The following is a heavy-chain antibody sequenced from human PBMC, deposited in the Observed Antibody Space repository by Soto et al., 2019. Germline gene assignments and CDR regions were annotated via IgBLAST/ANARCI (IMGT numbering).Heavy chain of an antibody. J-gene: IGHJ4*02. D-gene: IGHD2-15*01. CDR3: AHRGYCSGGSCYGFDY. V-gene: IGHV2-5*02. CDR1: GFSLSTSGVG. Sequence: QITLKESGPTLVKPTQTLTLTCTFSGFSLSTSGVGVGWIRQPPGKALEWLALIYWDDDKRYSPSLKSRLTITKHTSKNQVVLTMTNMDPVDTATYYCAHRGYCSGGSCYGFDYWGQGTLVTVSS. CDR2: IYWDDDK.